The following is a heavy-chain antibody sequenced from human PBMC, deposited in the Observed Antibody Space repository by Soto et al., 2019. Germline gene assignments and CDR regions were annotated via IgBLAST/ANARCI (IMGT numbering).Heavy chain of an antibody. V-gene: IGHV3-30*18. CDR1: GFTFSSYG. D-gene: IGHD2-2*01. CDR3: AKDLGYCSSTSCYGDYYYGMDV. Sequence: QVQLVESGGGVVQPGRSLRLSCAASGFTFSSYGMHWVRQAPGKGLEWVAVISYDGSNKYYADSVKGRFTISRDNSKNWLYLQMNSLRAEDTAVYYCAKDLGYCSSTSCYGDYYYGMDVWGQGTTVTVS. J-gene: IGHJ6*02. CDR2: ISYDGSNK.